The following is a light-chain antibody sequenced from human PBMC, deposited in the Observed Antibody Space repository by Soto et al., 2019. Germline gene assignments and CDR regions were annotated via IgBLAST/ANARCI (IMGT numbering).Light chain of an antibody. CDR1: QSIGGF. CDR3: KQSYSTPLT. CDR2: AAS. Sequence: EIQVTQSPSSLSVSVGDRVKILWGPSQSIGGFLNWYQQKLGKAPKLLIYAASSLQSGVPSRFSGSGSGTDFTLTISSLQTEDFATYYCKQSYSTPLTFGRGTKVDIK. V-gene: IGKV1-39*01. J-gene: IGKJ4*01.